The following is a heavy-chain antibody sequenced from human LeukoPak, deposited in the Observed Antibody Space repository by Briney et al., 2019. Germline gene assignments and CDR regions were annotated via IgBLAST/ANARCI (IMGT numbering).Heavy chain of an antibody. CDR3: ARQRNPYYYDSSGYYFDS. D-gene: IGHD3-22*01. Sequence: PSETLSLTCTVSGGSISDDYWSRLRQPPGEGLEWIAHIHHSGITNYNPSLKSRVTISIDTSKNQFSLRLSSVTAADTAVYHCARQRNPYYYDSSGYYFDSWGQGALVTVSS. CDR1: GGSISDDY. J-gene: IGHJ4*02. CDR2: IHHSGIT. V-gene: IGHV4-59*08.